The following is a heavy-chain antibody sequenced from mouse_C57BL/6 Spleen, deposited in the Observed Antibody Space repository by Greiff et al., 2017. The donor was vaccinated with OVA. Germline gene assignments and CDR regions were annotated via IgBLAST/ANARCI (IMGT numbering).Heavy chain of an antibody. D-gene: IGHD2-5*01. CDR1: GFTFSNYW. Sequence: EVKLVESGGGLVQPGGSMKLSCVASGFTFSNYWMNWVRQSPEKGLEWVAQIRSTADNYASHYALSVKGRFTIARDESKSSVYLQINNLMADDTGIYYCTVPYDSNYDFDYWGQGTTLTVSS. V-gene: IGHV6-3*01. CDR2: IRSTADNYAS. CDR3: TVPYDSNYDFDY. J-gene: IGHJ2*01.